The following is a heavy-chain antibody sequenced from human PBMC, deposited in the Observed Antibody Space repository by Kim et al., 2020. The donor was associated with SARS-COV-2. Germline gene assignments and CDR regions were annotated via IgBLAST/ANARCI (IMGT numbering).Heavy chain of an antibody. CDR2: ISAYNGNT. J-gene: IGHJ6*02. CDR1: GYTFTSYG. D-gene: IGHD4-17*01. Sequence: ASVKVSCKASGYTFTSYGISWVRQAPGQGLEWMGWISAYNGNTNYAQKLQGRVTMTTDTSTSTAYMELRSLRSDDTAVYYCARDQGRGTTVTTFFGYYGMDVWGQGTTVTVSS. V-gene: IGHV1-18*01. CDR3: ARDQGRGTTVTTFFGYYGMDV.